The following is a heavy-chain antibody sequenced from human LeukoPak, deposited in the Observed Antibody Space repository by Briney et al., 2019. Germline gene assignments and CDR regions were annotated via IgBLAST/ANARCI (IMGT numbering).Heavy chain of an antibody. Sequence: SETLSLTCAVYGGSFSGYYWSWIRQPPGKGLEWIGEINHSGSTNYSPSLKSRVTISVDTSRNQFSLKLSSVTAADTAVYYCATSRAPYYFDYWGQGTLVTVSS. J-gene: IGHJ4*02. CDR1: GGSFSGYY. CDR3: ATSRAPYYFDY. V-gene: IGHV4-34*01. CDR2: INHSGST. D-gene: IGHD6-13*01.